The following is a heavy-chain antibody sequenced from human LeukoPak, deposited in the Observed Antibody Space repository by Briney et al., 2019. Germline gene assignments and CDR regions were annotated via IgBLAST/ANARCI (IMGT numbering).Heavy chain of an antibody. CDR3: ARDQAENLLDY. CDR1: GFTFSSYG. V-gene: IGHV3-33*01. CDR2: IWYDGSNK. D-gene: IGHD2/OR15-2a*01. J-gene: IGHJ4*02. Sequence: GRSLRLSCAASGFTFSSYGMHWVRQAPGKGLEWVSVIWYDGSNKFYADSVKGRFTISRDNSKNTLYLQMNSLRAEDTAVYYCARDQAENLLDYWGQGTLVTVSS.